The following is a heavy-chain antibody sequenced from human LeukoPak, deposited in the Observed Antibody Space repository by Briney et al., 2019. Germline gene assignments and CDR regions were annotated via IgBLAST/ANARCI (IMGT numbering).Heavy chain of an antibody. CDR2: INPNSGGT. CDR1: GYTFTGYY. J-gene: IGHJ5*02. V-gene: IGHV1-2*02. CDR3: ARDHSVAGDNWFDP. Sequence: ASVKVSCKASGYTFTGYYMHWVRQAPGQGLEWMGWINPNSGGTNYAQKFQGRVTMTRDTSISTAYMELSRLGSDDTAVYYCARDHSVAGDNWFDPWGQGTLVTVSS. D-gene: IGHD6-19*01.